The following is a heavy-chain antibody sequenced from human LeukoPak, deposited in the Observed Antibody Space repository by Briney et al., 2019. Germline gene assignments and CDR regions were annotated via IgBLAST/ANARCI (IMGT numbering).Heavy chain of an antibody. J-gene: IGHJ4*02. Sequence: AGGSLRLSCAASGFTFSSYWMTWVRQAPGKGLEWVANIKQDGGEKYYVDSVKGRFTISRDNANNSLCLQMNSLRAEDTAVYYCARPRTVTTRFAPIDYWGQGNLVTVSS. V-gene: IGHV3-7*03. CDR3: ARPRTVTTRFAPIDY. CDR1: GFTFSSYW. D-gene: IGHD4-17*01. CDR2: IKQDGGEK.